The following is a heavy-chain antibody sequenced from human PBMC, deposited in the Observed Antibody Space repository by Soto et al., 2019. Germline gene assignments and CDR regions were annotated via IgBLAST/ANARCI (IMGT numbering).Heavy chain of an antibody. CDR1: GYAFSQFY. D-gene: IGHD4-17*01. J-gene: IGHJ6*03. CDR3: ARESGGTTATLDYYSLYMDV. V-gene: IGHV1-2*04. Sequence: QVQLVQSGAEVKKPGASVKVSCKASGYAFSQFYIHWMRQAPGQGLEWMGWINPNSGRTKFAQNFQGWVTMTKYTSIKTVYMELSGPKTDATSVYYCARESGGTTATLDYYSLYMDVWGKGTTVTVSS. CDR2: INPNSGRT.